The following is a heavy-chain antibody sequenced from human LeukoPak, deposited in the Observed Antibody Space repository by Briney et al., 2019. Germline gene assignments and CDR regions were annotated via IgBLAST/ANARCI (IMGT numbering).Heavy chain of an antibody. V-gene: IGHV1-24*01. D-gene: IGHD3-22*01. CDR1: GYTLTELS. Sequence: ASVKVSCKVSGYTLTELSMHWVPQAPGKRPEWMGGFDPEDCETIYAQKFQGRVTMTEDTSTDTAYMELSSLRSEDTAVYYCATSVQRITMIVVYFDYWGQGTLVTVSS. CDR2: FDPEDCET. CDR3: ATSVQRITMIVVYFDY. J-gene: IGHJ4*02.